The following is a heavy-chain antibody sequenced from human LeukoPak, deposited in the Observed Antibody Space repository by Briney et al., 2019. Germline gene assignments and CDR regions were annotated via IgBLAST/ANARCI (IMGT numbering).Heavy chain of an antibody. V-gene: IGHV3-23*01. J-gene: IGHJ4*02. Sequence: PGGSLRLSCAASGFTFSSYAMAWVRQAPGKGLEWVSGMNGNGDKLYYADSVKGRFTISRDNSKTTLYLKMNSLRGEDTAVYYCAKRDYYDSDHYYPLFDYWGQGTLVTVSS. D-gene: IGHD3-22*01. CDR1: GFTFSSYA. CDR3: AKRDYYDSDHYYPLFDY. CDR2: MNGNGDKL.